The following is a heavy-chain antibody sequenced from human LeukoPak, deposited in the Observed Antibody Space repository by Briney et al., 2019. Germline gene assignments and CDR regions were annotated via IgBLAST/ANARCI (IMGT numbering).Heavy chain of an antibody. Sequence: GGSLRLSCVGSGFTFRSHARIWVRKAPEKGLEFVSGIYENGGTTYYADSVKGRFSISRDNSKNTLYLQMDSLRGEDTAVYYCAKDFRIGYSAHFDYWGQGALVTVSS. V-gene: IGHV3-23*01. J-gene: IGHJ4*02. D-gene: IGHD2-21*01. CDR2: IYENGGTT. CDR3: AKDFRIGYSAHFDY. CDR1: GFTFRSHA.